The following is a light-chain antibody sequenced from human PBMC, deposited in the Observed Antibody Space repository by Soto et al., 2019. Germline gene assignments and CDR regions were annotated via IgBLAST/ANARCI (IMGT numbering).Light chain of an antibody. CDR3: ATWDDSLNGLL. CDR2: RHN. V-gene: IGLV1-44*01. J-gene: IGLJ2*01. CDR1: SSNIGSNA. Sequence: QSVLTQPPSASGTPGQRVTISCSGSSSNIGSNAVNWYQQLPGTAPKLLIYRHNQRPSGVPDRFSGSKSGTSASLAISGLQSEDEGDYYCATWDDSLNGLLFGGGTKLTVL.